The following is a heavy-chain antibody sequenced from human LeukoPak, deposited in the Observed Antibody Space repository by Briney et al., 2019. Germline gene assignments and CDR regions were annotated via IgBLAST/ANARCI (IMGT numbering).Heavy chain of an antibody. CDR3: AREGGSYFEGDRSYDY. J-gene: IGHJ4*02. CDR2: INPNSGGT. V-gene: IGHV1-2*04. D-gene: IGHD1-26*01. CDR1: GYTFTGYY. Sequence: GASVKVSCKASGYTFTGYYMHWVRQAPGQGLEWMGWINPNSGGTNYAQKFQGWVTMTRDTSISTAYMELSSLRSGDTAVYYCAREGGSYFEGDRSYDYWGQGTLVTVSS.